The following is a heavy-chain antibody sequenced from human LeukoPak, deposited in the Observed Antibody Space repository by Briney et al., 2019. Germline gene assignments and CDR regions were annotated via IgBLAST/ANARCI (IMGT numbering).Heavy chain of an antibody. V-gene: IGHV4-4*02. Sequence: PSETLSLTCGVSGGSISNTNWWSWVRQPPGQGLEWIGAISLSGLTNYNLSLKSLVTVSLDKSKNHLSLNLTSVTAADTAVYYCSRENGAFSPFGYWGQGTLVTVPS. CDR1: GGSISNTNW. CDR3: SRENGAFSPFGY. CDR2: ISLSGLT. J-gene: IGHJ4*02. D-gene: IGHD2-8*01.